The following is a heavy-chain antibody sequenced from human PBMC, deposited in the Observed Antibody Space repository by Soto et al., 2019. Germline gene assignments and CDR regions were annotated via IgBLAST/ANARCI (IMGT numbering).Heavy chain of an antibody. V-gene: IGHV2-5*01. CDR2: IYWNGIE. Sequence: SGPTLVNPTQTLTLTCTFSGFSLSTSGLGVAWIRQPPGKPLEWLALIYWNGIERYSPSLKSRLTITKDTSKNEVVLTMTNMDPRETPKFHCAHPRVPDPLAYWGQGTLVPAPS. J-gene: IGHJ4*01. CDR3: AHPRVPDPLAY. CDR1: GFSLSTSGLG.